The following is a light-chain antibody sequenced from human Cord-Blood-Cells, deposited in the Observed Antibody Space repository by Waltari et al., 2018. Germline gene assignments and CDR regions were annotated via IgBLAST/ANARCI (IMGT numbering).Light chain of an antibody. V-gene: IGKV3-20*01. CDR2: GAS. J-gene: IGKJ1*01. Sequence: EIVLTQSPGTLSLSPGDRATLSGRASQSVSSSYLAWYQQKPGQAPRLLIYGASSRATGIPDRFSGSGSGTDFTLTISRLEPEDFAVYYCQQYGSSPRTFGQGTKVEIK. CDR3: QQYGSSPRT. CDR1: QSVSSSY.